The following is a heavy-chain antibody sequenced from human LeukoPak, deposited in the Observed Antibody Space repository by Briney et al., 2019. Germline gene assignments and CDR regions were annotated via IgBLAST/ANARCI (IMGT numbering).Heavy chain of an antibody. CDR1: GGSISSYY. CDR3: ARGRGYSYGWRRWDQYYFDY. J-gene: IGHJ4*02. CDR2: IYYSGST. Sequence: SETLSLTCTVSGGSISSYYWSWIRQPPGKGLEWIGYIYYSGSTNYNPSLKSRVTISVDTSKNQFSLKLSSVTAADTAVYYCARGRGYSYGWRRWDQYYFDYWGQGTLVTVSS. D-gene: IGHD5-18*01. V-gene: IGHV4-59*08.